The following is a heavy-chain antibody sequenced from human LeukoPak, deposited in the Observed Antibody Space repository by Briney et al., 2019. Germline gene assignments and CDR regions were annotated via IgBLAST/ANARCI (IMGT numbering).Heavy chain of an antibody. J-gene: IGHJ4*02. CDR2: IYHSGST. CDR3: ARAGLEAFDY. CDR1: GGSISGGGYY. D-gene: IGHD3-3*01. V-gene: IGHV4-30-2*01. Sequence: SQTLSLTCTVSGGSISGGGYYWSWIRQPPGKGLEWIGYIYHSGSTYYNPSLKSRVTISVDRSKNQFSLKLSSVTAADTAVYYCARAGLEAFDYWGQGTLVTVSS.